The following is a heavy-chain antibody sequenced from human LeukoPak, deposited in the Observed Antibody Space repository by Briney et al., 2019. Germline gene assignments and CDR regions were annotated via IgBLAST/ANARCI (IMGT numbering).Heavy chain of an antibody. CDR3: ARDGILAAGTGYYYYYYMDV. Sequence: TSQTLSLTCTVSGGSISSGSYYWSWIRQPAGKGLEWIGRIYTSGSTNYNPSLKSRVTISVDTSKNQFSLKLSSVTAADTAVYYCARDGILAAGTGYYYYYYMDVWGKGTTVTISS. V-gene: IGHV4-61*02. CDR1: GGSISSGSYY. CDR2: IYTSGST. D-gene: IGHD6-13*01. J-gene: IGHJ6*03.